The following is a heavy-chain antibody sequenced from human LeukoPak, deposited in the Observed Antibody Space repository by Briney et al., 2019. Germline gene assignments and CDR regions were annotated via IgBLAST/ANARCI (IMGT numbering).Heavy chain of an antibody. J-gene: IGHJ4*02. Sequence: GGSLRLSCAASGFIFSSYGMHWVRQAPDKGLEWVAFTRYDGSRKYYADSVKGRFTISRDNSKNTLYLQMNSLRAEDTAVYFCANSYTVTTSPFDYWGQGTLVSVSS. V-gene: IGHV3-30*02. CDR3: ANSYTVTTSPFDY. CDR2: TRYDGSRK. D-gene: IGHD4-17*01. CDR1: GFIFSSYG.